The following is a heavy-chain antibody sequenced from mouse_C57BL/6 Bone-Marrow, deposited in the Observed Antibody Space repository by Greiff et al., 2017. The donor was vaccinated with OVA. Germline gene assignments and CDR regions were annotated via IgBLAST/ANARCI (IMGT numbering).Heavy chain of an antibody. D-gene: IGHD1-1*01. CDR1: GYAFTNYL. CDR2: INPVSGGT. J-gene: IGHJ1*03. Sequence: QVQLKQSGAELVRPGTSVKVSCKASGYAFTNYLIEWVKQRPGQGLEWIGVINPVSGGTNYNETFKGKATLTADKSSSTAYMQLSSLTSEDSAVYFCARYAHYYGSSYWYFDVWGTGTTVTVSS. CDR3: ARYAHYYGSSYWYFDV. V-gene: IGHV1-54*01.